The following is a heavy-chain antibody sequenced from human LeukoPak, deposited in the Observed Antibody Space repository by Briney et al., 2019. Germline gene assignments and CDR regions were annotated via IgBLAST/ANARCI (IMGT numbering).Heavy chain of an antibody. CDR3: ARDGDVVVPAAYNWFDP. Sequence: ASVKVSCKASGYTFTSYYMHWVRQAPGQGLEWMGIINPSGGSTSYAQKFQGRVTMTRDTSTSTVYMELSSLRSEDTAVYYCARDGDVVVPAAYNWFDPWGQGTLVTVSS. D-gene: IGHD2-2*01. V-gene: IGHV1-46*01. CDR2: INPSGGST. J-gene: IGHJ5*02. CDR1: GYTFTSYY.